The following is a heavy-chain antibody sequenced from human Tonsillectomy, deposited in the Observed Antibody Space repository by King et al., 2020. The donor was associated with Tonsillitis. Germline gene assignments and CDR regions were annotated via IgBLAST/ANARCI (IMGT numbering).Heavy chain of an antibody. J-gene: IGHJ4*02. CDR2: IYYSGST. Sequence: VQLQESGPGLVKPSETLSLTCTVSVGAISSYYWSWIRQPPGKGLEWIWYIYYSGSTNYNPSLKSRVTISGDTSKNQFSLKLSSVTAADTAVYYCARAKRVPYSIPFGFDYWGQGTLVTVSS. CDR1: VGAISSYY. V-gene: IGHV4-59*08. CDR3: ARAKRVPYSIPFGFDY. D-gene: IGHD6-13*01.